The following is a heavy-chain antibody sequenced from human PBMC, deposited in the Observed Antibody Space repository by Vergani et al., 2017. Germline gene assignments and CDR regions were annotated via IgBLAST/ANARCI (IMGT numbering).Heavy chain of an antibody. Sequence: VELLESGGGLAQPGGSLRVSCSASGFRFTTYYMSWVRQAPGKGLEWVSVIKSDGRTSYAESVRGRITISRDTSRNAVYLQMNILRVEDTGVYYCTRSECSGTTCYGHYFNLWGHEILVTVPS. CDR2: IKSDGRT. J-gene: IGHJ4*01. CDR3: TRSECSGTTCYGHYFNL. D-gene: IGHD2/OR15-2a*01. V-gene: IGHV3-66*02. CDR1: GFRFTTYY.